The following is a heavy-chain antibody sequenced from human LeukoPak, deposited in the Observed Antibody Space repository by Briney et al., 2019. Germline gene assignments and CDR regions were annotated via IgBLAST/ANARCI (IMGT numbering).Heavy chain of an antibody. CDR1: GGTFSSYA. J-gene: IGHJ4*02. Sequence: GASVKVSCTASGGTFSSYAISWVRQAPGQGLEWMGGIIPIFGTANYAQKFQGRVTITADESTSTAYMELSSLRSEDTAVYYCAKDRGATGYFDYWGQGTLVTVSS. CDR2: IIPIFGTA. V-gene: IGHV1-69*13. D-gene: IGHD1-26*01. CDR3: AKDRGATGYFDY.